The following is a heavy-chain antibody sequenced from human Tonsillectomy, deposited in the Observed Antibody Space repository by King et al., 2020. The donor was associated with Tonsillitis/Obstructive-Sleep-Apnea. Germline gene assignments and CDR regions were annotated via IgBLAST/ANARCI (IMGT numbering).Heavy chain of an antibody. V-gene: IGHV4-31*03. CDR1: GGSISSGGYY. CDR3: ARELRYCSSTSCWPYNWFDP. Sequence: VQLQESGPGLVKPSQTLSLTCTVSGGSISSGGYYWSWIRQHPGKGLEWIGYIYYSGSTYYNPSLKSRVTISVDTSKNQFSLKLSSVTAADTAVYYCARELRYCSSTSCWPYNWFDPWGQGTLVTVSS. J-gene: IGHJ5*02. D-gene: IGHD2-2*01. CDR2: IYYSGST.